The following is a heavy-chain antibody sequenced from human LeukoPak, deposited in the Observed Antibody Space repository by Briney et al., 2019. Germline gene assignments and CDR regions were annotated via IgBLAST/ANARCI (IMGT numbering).Heavy chain of an antibody. Sequence: ASVKVSCKASGYTFTSYGISWVRQAPGQGLEWMGWISAYNGNTNYAQKLQGRVTMTTDTSTSTAYMELRSLRSDDTAVYYCAREVTIFGVAPLKFDPWGQGTLVTVSS. CDR1: GYTFTSYG. CDR2: ISAYNGNT. CDR3: AREVTIFGVAPLKFDP. J-gene: IGHJ5*02. V-gene: IGHV1-18*01. D-gene: IGHD3-3*01.